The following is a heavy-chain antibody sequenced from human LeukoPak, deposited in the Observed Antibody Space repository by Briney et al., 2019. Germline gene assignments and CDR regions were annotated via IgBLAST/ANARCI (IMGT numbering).Heavy chain of an antibody. J-gene: IGHJ4*02. CDR2: IWYDGSNK. CDR3: AKDQGRIAAGGQNFFY. CDR1: GLTFSSYG. Sequence: GGCLRLSFAASGLTFSSYGMHWVPQAPGKGLERVAVIWYDGSNKSYADSVKGRFTISWDNSKNTSYRQLNSRRPENTALYNCAKDQGRIAAGGQNFFYWGQGTLVTVSS. V-gene: IGHV3-33*06. D-gene: IGHD6-13*01.